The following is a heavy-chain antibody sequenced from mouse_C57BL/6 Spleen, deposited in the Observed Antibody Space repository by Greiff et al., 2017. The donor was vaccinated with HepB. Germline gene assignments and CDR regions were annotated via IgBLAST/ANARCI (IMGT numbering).Heavy chain of an antibody. D-gene: IGHD3-2*02. CDR2: IYPGDGDT. CDR3: ARTAQAYFDY. J-gene: IGHJ2*01. CDR1: GYAFSSSW. Sequence: VQLQQSGPELVKPGASVKISCKASGYAFSSSWMNWVKQRPGKGLEWIGRIYPGDGDTNYNGKFKGKATLTVDKSSSTAYMQLSSLTSEDSAVYFCARTAQAYFDYWGQGTTLTVSS. V-gene: IGHV1-82*01.